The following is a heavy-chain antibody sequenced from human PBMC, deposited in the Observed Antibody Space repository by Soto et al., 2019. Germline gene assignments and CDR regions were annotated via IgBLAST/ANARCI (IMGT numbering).Heavy chain of an antibody. CDR3: SRQASDFWSGIPQYYMDV. D-gene: IGHD3-3*01. J-gene: IGHJ6*03. Sequence: EVQLVESGGGLVQPGGSLKLSCAASGFTFSGSAMHWVRQASGKGLEWVGRIRSKGNNYATAYGASLKGRFTISRDDSKNTAYLQMNSLNTEDTAVYYCSRQASDFWSGIPQYYMDVWGKGTTVTVSS. V-gene: IGHV3-73*01. CDR1: GFTFSGSA. CDR2: IRSKGNNYAT.